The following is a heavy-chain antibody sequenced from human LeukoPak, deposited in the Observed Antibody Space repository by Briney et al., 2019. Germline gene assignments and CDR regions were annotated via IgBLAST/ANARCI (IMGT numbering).Heavy chain of an antibody. V-gene: IGHV4-59*01. Sequence: PSETLSLTCTVSGGSISSYYWSWIRQPPGKGLEWIGYIYYSGSTNYNPSLKSRVTISVDTSKNQFSLKLSSVTAADTAVYYCASLTVTTDYYGMDVWGQGTTVTVSS. CDR1: GGSISSYY. CDR2: IYYSGST. J-gene: IGHJ6*02. CDR3: ASLTVTTDYYGMDV. D-gene: IGHD4-17*01.